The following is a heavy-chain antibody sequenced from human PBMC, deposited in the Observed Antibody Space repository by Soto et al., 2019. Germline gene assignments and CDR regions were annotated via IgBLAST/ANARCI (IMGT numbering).Heavy chain of an antibody. CDR3: ARVLRGPAGPKQDHYYYYDGMDV. V-gene: IGHV1-18*04. Sequence: QVQLVQSGAEVKKPGASVKVSCKASGYTFTSYGISWVRQAPGQGLEWMGWISAYNGNTNYAQKLQGGVNMTTDTAMSTAYVELRSLRADDTAVYYCARVLRGPAGPKQDHYYYYDGMDVWGQGTTVTASS. CDR1: GYTFTSYG. CDR2: ISAYNGNT. J-gene: IGHJ6*02. D-gene: IGHD3-10*01.